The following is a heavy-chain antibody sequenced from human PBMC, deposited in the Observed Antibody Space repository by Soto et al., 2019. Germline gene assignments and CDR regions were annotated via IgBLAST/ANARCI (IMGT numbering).Heavy chain of an antibody. CDR1: GFTFSGSA. V-gene: IGHV3-15*01. D-gene: IGHD2-15*01. CDR2: IKSKTDGGTT. J-gene: IGHJ6*02. CDR3: TTDGVVAATDYYYGMDV. Sequence: GGSLRLSCAASGFTFSGSAMHWVRQASGKGLEWVGRIKSKTDGGTTDYAAPVKGRFTISRDDSKNTLYLQMNSLKTEDTAVYYCTTDGVVAATDYYYGMDVWGQGTKVTVSS.